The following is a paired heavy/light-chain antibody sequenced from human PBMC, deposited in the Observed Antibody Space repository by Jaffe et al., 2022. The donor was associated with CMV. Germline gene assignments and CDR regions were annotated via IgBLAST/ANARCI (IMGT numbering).Heavy chain of an antibody. CDR3: AKGTGAGMWVYYYYGMDV. Sequence: EVQLVESGGGLVQPGRSLRLSCAASGFTFDDYAMHWVRQAPGKGLEWVSGISWNSGSIGYADSVKGRFTISRDNAKNSLYLQMNSLRAEDTALYYCAKGTGAGMWVYYYYGMDVWGQGTTVTVSS. CDR1: GFTFDDYA. J-gene: IGHJ6*02. CDR2: ISWNSGSI. V-gene: IGHV3-9*01. D-gene: IGHD6-19*01.
Light chain of an antibody. V-gene: IGKV3-20*01. Sequence: EIVLTQSPGTLSLSPGERATLSCRASQSVSSSYLAWYQQKPGQAPRLLIYGASSRATGIPDRFSGSGSGTDFTLTISRLEPEDFAVYYCQQYGSSGYTFGQGTKLEIK. J-gene: IGKJ2*01. CDR1: QSVSSSY. CDR3: QQYGSSGYT. CDR2: GAS.